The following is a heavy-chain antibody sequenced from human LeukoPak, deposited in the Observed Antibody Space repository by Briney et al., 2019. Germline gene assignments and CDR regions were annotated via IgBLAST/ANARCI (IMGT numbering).Heavy chain of an antibody. CDR2: IYPGDSDT. CDR1: GYSFTSYW. Sequence: GESLKISCKGSGYSFTSYWIGWVRQMPGKGLEWMGIIYPGDSDTRYSPSFQGQVTISADKSISTAYLQWSSQKALDTAMYYCARLRNRCLDYWGQGTLVTAST. CDR3: ARLRNRCLDY. V-gene: IGHV5-51*01. J-gene: IGHJ4*02. D-gene: IGHD1-14*01.